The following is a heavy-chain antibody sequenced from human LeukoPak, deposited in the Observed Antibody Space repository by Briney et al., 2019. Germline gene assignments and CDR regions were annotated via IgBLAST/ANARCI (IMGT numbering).Heavy chain of an antibody. J-gene: IGHJ4*02. CDR1: GFTFSSYW. Sequence: GGSLRLSCAAYGFTFSSYWMSWVRQAPGKGLEWVANIKQDGSEKYYVDSVKGRFTISRDNAKNSLYLQMNSLRAEDTAVYYCARTELLDYWGQGTLVTVSS. D-gene: IGHD1-14*01. V-gene: IGHV3-7*01. CDR3: ARTELLDY. CDR2: IKQDGSEK.